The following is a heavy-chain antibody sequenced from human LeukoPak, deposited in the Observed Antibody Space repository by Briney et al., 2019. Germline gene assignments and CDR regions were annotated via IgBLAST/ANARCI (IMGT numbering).Heavy chain of an antibody. D-gene: IGHD5-18*01. CDR3: ARAMSTAMVLQAYYFDY. J-gene: IGHJ4*02. V-gene: IGHV3-33*01. Sequence: PGRSLRLSCAASGFTFSSYGMHWVRQAPGKGLEWVAVIWYDGSNKYYADSVKGRFTISRDNSKNTLYLQMNSLRAEDTAVYYCARAMSTAMVLQAYYFDYWGQGTLVTVSS. CDR1: GFTFSSYG. CDR2: IWYDGSNK.